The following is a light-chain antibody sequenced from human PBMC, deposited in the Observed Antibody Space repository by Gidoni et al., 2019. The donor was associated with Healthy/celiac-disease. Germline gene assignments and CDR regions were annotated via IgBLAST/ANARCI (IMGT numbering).Light chain of an antibody. CDR3: QQSYSTPYT. CDR2: ASS. J-gene: IGKJ2*01. V-gene: IGKV1-39*01. Sequence: DIKMTQSPSSLSASVGDRVTITCRASQSISSYLNWYQQKPGKAPKLLIYASSSLQSWVPSRFSGSGSGTDFTRTISSLQPEDFATYYCQQSYSTPYTFGQWTKLEIK. CDR1: QSISSY.